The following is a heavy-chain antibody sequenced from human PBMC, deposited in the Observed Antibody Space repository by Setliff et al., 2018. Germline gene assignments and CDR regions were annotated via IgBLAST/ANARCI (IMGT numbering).Heavy chain of an antibody. V-gene: IGHV1-2*06. Sequence: ASVKVSCKASGYTFTGHYMYWVRQAPGQGLEWMGRINPSSGATIYAQKFQGRVTMTSDTSISTAYMELGRLRSDDTAVYFCARDGGGDSDALDIWGQGTMVTVSS. CDR1: GYTFTGHY. CDR2: INPSSGAT. CDR3: ARDGGGDSDALDI. J-gene: IGHJ3*02. D-gene: IGHD3-16*01.